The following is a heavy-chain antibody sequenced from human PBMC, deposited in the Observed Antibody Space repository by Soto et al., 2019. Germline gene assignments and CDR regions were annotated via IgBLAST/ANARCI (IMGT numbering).Heavy chain of an antibody. CDR2: IWYDGSNK. CDR3: ARPIAHPQLRYFDWLLLGY. V-gene: IGHV3-33*01. Sequence: LSLTCAASGFTFSSYGMHWVRQAPGKGLEWVAVIWYDGSNKYYADSVKGRFTISRDNSKNTLYLQMNSLRAEDTAVYYCARPIAHPQLRYFDWLLLGYWGQGTLVTVSS. CDR1: GFTFSSYG. D-gene: IGHD3-9*01. J-gene: IGHJ4*02.